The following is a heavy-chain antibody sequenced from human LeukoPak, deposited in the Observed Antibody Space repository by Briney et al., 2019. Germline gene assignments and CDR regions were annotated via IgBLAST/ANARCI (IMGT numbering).Heavy chain of an antibody. D-gene: IGHD3-10*01. Sequence: ASVKVSCKVSGYTLTELSMHWVRQAPGKGLEWMGGFDPEDGETIYAQKFQGRVTMTEDTSTDTAYMELSSLRSEDTAVYYCATYYGSGKPNWFDPWGQGTLVTVSS. J-gene: IGHJ5*02. CDR1: GYTLTELS. CDR3: ATYYGSGKPNWFDP. V-gene: IGHV1-24*01. CDR2: FDPEDGET.